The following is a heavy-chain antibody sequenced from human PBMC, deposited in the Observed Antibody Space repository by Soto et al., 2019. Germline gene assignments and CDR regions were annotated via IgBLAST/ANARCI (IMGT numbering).Heavy chain of an antibody. Sequence: ASVKVSCKASGGTFSSYAISWVRQAPGQGLECMGWINPNTGGTKYAQKFQGRVAMTRDTSISTAYMELSWLTSDDTPIYYCARSNSTIGARLDSWGQGTLVTVSS. CDR3: ARSNSTIGARLDS. D-gene: IGHD6-6*01. CDR1: GGTFSSYA. V-gene: IGHV1-2*02. CDR2: INPNTGGT. J-gene: IGHJ4*02.